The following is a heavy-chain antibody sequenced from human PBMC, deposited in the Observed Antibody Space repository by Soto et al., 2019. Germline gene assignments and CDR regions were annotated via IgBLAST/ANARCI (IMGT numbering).Heavy chain of an antibody. CDR1: GYTFTSYA. CDR3: ARRGVGSSGGYYYYYGMDV. D-gene: IGHD1-26*01. V-gene: IGHV1-3*01. CDR2: INAGNGNT. J-gene: IGHJ6*02. Sequence: QVQLVQSGAEVKKPGASVKVSCKASGYTFTSYAMHWVRQAPGQRLEWMGWINAGNGNTKYSQKLQGRVTITRDTSASTAYMELSSLRSEDTAVYYCARRGVGSSGGYYYYYGMDVWGQGTTVTVSS.